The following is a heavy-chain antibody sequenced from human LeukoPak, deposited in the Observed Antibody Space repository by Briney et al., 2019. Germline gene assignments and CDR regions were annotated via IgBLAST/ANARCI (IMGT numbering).Heavy chain of an antibody. D-gene: IGHD5-18*01. CDR2: VAHRGII. V-gene: IGHV4-34*01. J-gene: IGHJ4*02. Sequence: PSETLSLTCAVSSTSFNDYYWSWLRESPGRGLEWIGDVAHRGIINYNPSLTSRITISADTSKSHFSLNLTAVTAADTAVYYGARRQLWLLWYFDYWGQGTPVTVSS. CDR1: STSFNDYY. CDR3: ARRQLWLLWYFDY.